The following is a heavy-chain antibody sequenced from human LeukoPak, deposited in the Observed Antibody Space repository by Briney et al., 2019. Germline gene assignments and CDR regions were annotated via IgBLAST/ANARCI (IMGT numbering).Heavy chain of an antibody. CDR1: GYTLTELS. V-gene: IGHV1-24*01. D-gene: IGHD1-26*01. J-gene: IGHJ4*02. CDR3: ATYKGGCYYLDY. CDR2: FDPEDGET. Sequence: GASVKVSCKVSGYTLTELSMHWVRQAPGKGLEWMGGFDPEDGETIYAQKFQGRVTMTEDTSTDTAYMELSSLRSEDTAVYYCATYKGGCYYLDYWGQGTLVTVSS.